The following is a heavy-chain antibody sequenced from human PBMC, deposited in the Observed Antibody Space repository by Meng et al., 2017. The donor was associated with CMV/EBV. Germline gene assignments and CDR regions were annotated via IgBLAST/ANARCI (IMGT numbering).Heavy chain of an antibody. V-gene: IGHV3-23*03. Sequence: GESLKISCAASGFTFSSYAMSWVRQAPGKGLEWASVIYSGGSSTYYADSVKGRFTISRDNSKNTLYLQMNNLRAEDTAVYYCAKDLVIPLYSTPYYYGMDVWGQGTTVTVSS. CDR2: IYSGGSST. CDR1: GFTFSSYA. CDR3: AKDLVIPLYSTPYYYGMDV. D-gene: IGHD4-11*01. J-gene: IGHJ6*02.